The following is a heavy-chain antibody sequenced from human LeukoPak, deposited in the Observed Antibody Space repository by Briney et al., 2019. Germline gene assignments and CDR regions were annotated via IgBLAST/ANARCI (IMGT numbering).Heavy chain of an antibody. CDR1: GFTFGENA. J-gene: IGHJ3*01. V-gene: IGHV3-49*03. CDR2: IRGQPCGGTA. CDR3: ARDPTTEAAIADSFDV. D-gene: IGHD5-18*01. Sequence: GGSLRLSCTASGFTFGENAMTWFRQAPGKGLEWVGFIRGQPCGGTAEYAASVTGRFTITRDYFKSILYLLMNSLKTDDTAVYYCARDPTTEAAIADSFDVWGQGTMVTVSS.